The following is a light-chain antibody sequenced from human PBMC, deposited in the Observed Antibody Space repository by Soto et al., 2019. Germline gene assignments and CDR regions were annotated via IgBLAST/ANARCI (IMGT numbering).Light chain of an antibody. V-gene: IGKV3-15*01. CDR3: QHYNMWPHMLS. CDR2: DAS. J-gene: IGKJ4*01. CDR1: QSVGSN. Sequence: DIVLTQSPGTLSLSPGEGGTLSCRASQSVGSNLAWYQHKPGQAPRLLIYDASTRATGVPATFSGSGSGTEFTLTISSLQSDDFAIYYCQHYNMWPHMLSFGGGTKVEIK.